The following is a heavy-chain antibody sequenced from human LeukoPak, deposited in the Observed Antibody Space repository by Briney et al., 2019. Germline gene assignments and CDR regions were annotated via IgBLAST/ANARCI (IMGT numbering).Heavy chain of an antibody. D-gene: IGHD3-10*01. V-gene: IGHV4-59*01. Sequence: SETLSLTCTVSGGSISSYYWSWIRQPPGKGREWIGYIYCSGSTNYNPSLKSRVTISVDTSKNQFSLKLSSVTAADTAVYYCARDMVRGVMGAFDIWGQGTMVTVSS. CDR1: GGSISSYY. J-gene: IGHJ3*02. CDR3: ARDMVRGVMGAFDI. CDR2: IYCSGST.